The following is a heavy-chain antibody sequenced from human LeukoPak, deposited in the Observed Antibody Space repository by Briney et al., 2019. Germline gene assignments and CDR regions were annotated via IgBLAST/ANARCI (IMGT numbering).Heavy chain of an antibody. V-gene: IGHV4-59*08. CDR2: IYYSGST. D-gene: IGHD3-16*01. J-gene: IGHJ4*02. Sequence: PSETLSLTCTVSGGSISSYYWSWIRQPPGKGLEWIGYIYYSGSTNYNPSLKSRVTISVDTSKNQFSLKLSSVTAADTAVYYCAASRGYGYSFDYWGQGSLVTVSS. CDR3: AASRGYGYSFDY. CDR1: GGSISSYY.